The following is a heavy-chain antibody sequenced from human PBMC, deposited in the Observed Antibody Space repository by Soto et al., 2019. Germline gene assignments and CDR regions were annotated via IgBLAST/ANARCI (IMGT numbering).Heavy chain of an antibody. V-gene: IGHV3-7*01. Sequence: EVQLVQSGGDLVQPGGSLRLSCVASGFTFSTYWMTWVRQVPGMGLEWVAGIKEDGSGEVYVDSVKGRFSISRDNAKTSLYLQLNSLRAEDTAVYYCATAISSPFSNFDYWGQGSLVTVSS. D-gene: IGHD2-2*01. J-gene: IGHJ4*02. CDR2: IKEDGSGE. CDR1: GFTFSTYW. CDR3: ATAISSPFSNFDY.